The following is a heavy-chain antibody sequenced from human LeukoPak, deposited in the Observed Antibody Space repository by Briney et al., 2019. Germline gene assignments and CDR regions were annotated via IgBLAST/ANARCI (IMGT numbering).Heavy chain of an antibody. D-gene: IGHD3-10*01. CDR3: ARDNYYGSGRKFDP. J-gene: IGHJ5*02. Sequence: SGTLSLTCAVSGGSISSSNWWSWVRQPPGKGLEWIGEIYHSGSTNYNPSLKSRVTISVDKSKNQFSLKLSSGTAADTAVYYCARDNYYGSGRKFDPWGQGTLVTVSS. CDR1: GGSISSSNW. CDR2: IYHSGST. V-gene: IGHV4-4*02.